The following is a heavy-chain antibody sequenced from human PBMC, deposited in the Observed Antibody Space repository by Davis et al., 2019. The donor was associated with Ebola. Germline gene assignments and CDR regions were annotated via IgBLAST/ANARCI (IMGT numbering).Heavy chain of an antibody. J-gene: IGHJ4*02. CDR3: AIMTTIRG. CDR2: IDAGNGNT. D-gene: IGHD5-24*01. CDR1: GYTFANYA. Sequence: ASVKVSCKASGYTFANYAIHWVRQAPGQRLEWMGWIDAGNGNTRYSQKFQGRVSITRDTSASTGYMELSSLTSEDTAVYYCAIMTTIRGWGQGTLVTVSS. V-gene: IGHV1-3*01.